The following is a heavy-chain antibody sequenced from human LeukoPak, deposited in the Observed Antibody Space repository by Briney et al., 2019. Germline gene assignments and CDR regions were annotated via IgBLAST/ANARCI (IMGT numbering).Heavy chain of an antibody. Sequence: PSETLSLTCAVYGGSLSGYYWSWIRQPPGKGLEWIGEINHSGSTNYNPSLKSRVTISADTSKNQFSLKLSSVTAADTAVYYCARVVLPPGGAFDIWGQGTMVTVSS. CDR3: ARVVLPPGGAFDI. V-gene: IGHV4-34*01. CDR1: GGSLSGYY. D-gene: IGHD6-13*01. J-gene: IGHJ3*02. CDR2: INHSGST.